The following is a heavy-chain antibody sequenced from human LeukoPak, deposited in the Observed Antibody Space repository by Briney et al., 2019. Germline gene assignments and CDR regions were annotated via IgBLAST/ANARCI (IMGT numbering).Heavy chain of an antibody. J-gene: IGHJ4*02. D-gene: IGHD6-19*01. CDR2: TDPIGGST. CDR3: AKGSGCFDY. CDR1: GYTFTNYY. Sequence: ASVKVPCKASGYTFTNYYIHWVRQAPGQGLEWMGITDPIGGSTNYAQKFQGRVTMTRDTSTSTVYMELSSLRSEDSAVYYCAKGSGCFDYWGQGTLVTVSS. V-gene: IGHV1-46*01.